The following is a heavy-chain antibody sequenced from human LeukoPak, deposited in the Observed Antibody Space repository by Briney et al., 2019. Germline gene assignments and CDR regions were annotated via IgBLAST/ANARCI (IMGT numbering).Heavy chain of an antibody. CDR1: GFTFSSYW. J-gene: IGHJ3*02. V-gene: IGHV3-74*01. Sequence: GGSLRLSCAASGFTFSSYWMHWVRQAPGKGLVWVSRMNSDGSSTNYADSVKGRLTISRDNAKNTLYLQMNSLRAEDTAVYHCATGHYYDSSGYYPLPDAFDIWGQGTMVTVSS. CDR2: MNSDGSST. CDR3: ATGHYYDSSGYYPLPDAFDI. D-gene: IGHD3-22*01.